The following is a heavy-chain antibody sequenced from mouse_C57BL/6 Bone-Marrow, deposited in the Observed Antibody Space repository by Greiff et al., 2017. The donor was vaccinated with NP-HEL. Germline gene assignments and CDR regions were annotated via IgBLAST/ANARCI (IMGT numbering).Heavy chain of an antibody. V-gene: IGHV1-26*01. CDR3: AITTVVATSPDWYFDV. D-gene: IGHD1-1*01. CDR2: INPNNGGT. Sequence: DVQLQQSGPELVKPGASVKISCKASGYTFTDYYMNWVKQSHGKSLEWIGDINPNNGGTSYNQKFKGKATLTVDKSSSTAYMELRSLTSEDSAVYYCAITTVVATSPDWYFDVWGTGTTVTVSS. CDR1: GYTFTDYY. J-gene: IGHJ1*03.